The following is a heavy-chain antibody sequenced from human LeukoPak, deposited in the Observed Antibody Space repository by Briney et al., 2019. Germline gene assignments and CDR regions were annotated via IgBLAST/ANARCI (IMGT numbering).Heavy chain of an antibody. J-gene: IGHJ4*02. CDR3: ARVVLDGSGNY. Sequence: GGSLRLSCAASGFTVSTNYMSWVRQAPGKGLEWVSVIYSGGSTYYADSVKGRFTISRDNAKNSLYLQMNSLRAEDTAVYYCARVVLDGSGNYWGQGTLVTVSS. CDR2: IYSGGST. V-gene: IGHV3-53*01. D-gene: IGHD3-10*01. CDR1: GFTVSTNY.